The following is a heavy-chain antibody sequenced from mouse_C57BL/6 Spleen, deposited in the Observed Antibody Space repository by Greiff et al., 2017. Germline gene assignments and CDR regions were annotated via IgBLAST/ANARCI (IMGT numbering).Heavy chain of an antibody. V-gene: IGHV1-82*01. CDR1: GYAFSSSW. CDR3: ARRDYYGSSPYFDY. CDR2: IYPGDGDT. D-gene: IGHD1-1*01. J-gene: IGHJ2*01. Sequence: VQRVESGPELVKPGASVKISCKASGYAFSSSWMNWVKQRPGKGLEWIGRIYPGDGDTNYNGKFKGKATLTADKSSSTAYMQLSSLTSEDSAVYFCARRDYYGSSPYFDYWGQGTTLTVSS.